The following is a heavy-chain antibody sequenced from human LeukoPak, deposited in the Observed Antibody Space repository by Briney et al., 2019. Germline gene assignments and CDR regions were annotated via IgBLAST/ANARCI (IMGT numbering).Heavy chain of an antibody. J-gene: IGHJ6*03. V-gene: IGHV1-18*01. CDR2: ISAYNGNT. Sequence: GASVKVSCKASGYTFTSYGISWVRQAPGQGLEWMGWISAYNGNTNYAQKLQGRVTMTTDTSTSTAYMELRSLRSDDTAVYYCARGGKMVYAILNYYYYYMDVWGKGTTVTVSS. D-gene: IGHD2-8*01. CDR3: ARGGKMVYAILNYYYYYMDV. CDR1: GYTFTSYG.